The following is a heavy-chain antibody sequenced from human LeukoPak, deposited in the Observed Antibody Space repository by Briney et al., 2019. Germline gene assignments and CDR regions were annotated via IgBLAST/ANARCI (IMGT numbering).Heavy chain of an antibody. D-gene: IGHD4-17*01. CDR2: IIPIFGTA. V-gene: IGHV1-69*06. Sequence: ASVKVSCKASGGTFSSYAISWVRQAPGQGLEWMGGIIPIFGTANYAQKFQGRVTITADKSTSTAYMGLSSLRSEDTAVYYCARLGYGTDAGDDFDYWGQGTLVTVSS. CDR3: ARLGYGTDAGDDFDY. J-gene: IGHJ4*02. CDR1: GGTFSSYA.